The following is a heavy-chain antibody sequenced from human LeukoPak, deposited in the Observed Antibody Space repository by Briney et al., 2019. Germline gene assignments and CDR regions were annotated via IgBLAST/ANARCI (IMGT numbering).Heavy chain of an antibody. CDR3: AELGITMIGGV. J-gene: IGHJ6*04. D-gene: IGHD3-10*02. V-gene: IGHV3-48*04. CDR1: GFTFSSYS. CDR2: ISSSGSTI. Sequence: GGSLRLSCVASGFTFSSYSMNWVRQAPGKGLEWVSYISSSGSTIYYADSVKGRFTISRDNAKNSLYLQMNSLRAEDTAVYYCAELGITMIGGVWGKGTTVTISS.